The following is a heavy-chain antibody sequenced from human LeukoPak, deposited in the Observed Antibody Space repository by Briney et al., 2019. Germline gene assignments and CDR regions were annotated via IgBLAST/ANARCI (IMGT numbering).Heavy chain of an antibody. V-gene: IGHV3-9*01. CDR3: AKPVNSGYDGRHDAFDI. D-gene: IGHD5-12*01. J-gene: IGHJ3*02. CDR1: GFTFDDYA. Sequence: GGSLRLSCAASGFTFDDYAMHWVRQAPGKGLEWVSGISWNSGSIGYADSVKGRFTISRDNAKNSLYLQMNSLRAEDTALYYCAKPVNSGYDGRHDAFDIWGQGTMVTVSS. CDR2: ISWNSGSI.